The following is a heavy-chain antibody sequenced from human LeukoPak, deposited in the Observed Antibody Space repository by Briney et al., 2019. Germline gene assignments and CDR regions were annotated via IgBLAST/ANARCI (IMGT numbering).Heavy chain of an antibody. J-gene: IGHJ6*03. CDR2: IIPIFGTA. V-gene: IGHV1-69*05. CDR3: AIGYCSSTSCSKGYYYYYYMDV. D-gene: IGHD2-2*01. Sequence: SVKVSRKASGGTFSSYAISWVRQVPGQGLEWMGGIIPIFGTANYAQKFQGRVTITTDESTSTAYMELSSLRSEDTAVYYCAIGYCSSTSCSKGYYYYYYMDVWGKGTTVTVSS. CDR1: GGTFSSYA.